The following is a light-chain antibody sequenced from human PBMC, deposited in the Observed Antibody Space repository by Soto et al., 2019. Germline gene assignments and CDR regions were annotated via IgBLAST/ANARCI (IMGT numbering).Light chain of an antibody. CDR2: GAS. CDR1: QSVSSN. V-gene: IGKV3-15*01. J-gene: IGKJ1*01. CDR3: QQYNNWPPWT. Sequence: EVVLTQSPATLSLSPGERATLSCRASQSVSSNLAWYQQKPGQAPRLLIYGASTRATGIPARFSGSGSGTEFTLTISGLQSEDFAVYYCQQYNNWPPWTFGQGTKV.